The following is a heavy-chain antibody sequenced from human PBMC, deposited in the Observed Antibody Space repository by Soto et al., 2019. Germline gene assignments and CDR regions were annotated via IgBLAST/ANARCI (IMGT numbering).Heavy chain of an antibody. D-gene: IGHD1-26*01. Sequence: QVQLVESGGGVVQPGRSLSLSCAASGFTFSSYGMHWVRQAPGKGLEWVAVISYDGSNKYYADSVKSRFTISRDNSKNTLYLQMNRLRAEDTAVYYCAKGRGIVGATTSPRSAFDIWGQGTMVTVSS. V-gene: IGHV3-30*18. J-gene: IGHJ3*02. CDR3: AKGRGIVGATTSPRSAFDI. CDR1: GFTFSSYG. CDR2: ISYDGSNK.